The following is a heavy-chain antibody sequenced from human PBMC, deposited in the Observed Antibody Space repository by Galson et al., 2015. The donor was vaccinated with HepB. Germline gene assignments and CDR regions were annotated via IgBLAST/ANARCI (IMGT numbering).Heavy chain of an antibody. J-gene: IGHJ4*02. CDR2: ISAYNGNT. V-gene: IGHV1-18*04. D-gene: IGHD3-22*01. Sequence: SVKVSCKASGYTFTSYGISWVRQAPGQGLEWMGWISAYNGNTNYAQKLQGRVTMATDTSTSTAYMELRSLRSDDTAVYYCARDIDDSSGYYYVPFDYWGQGTLVTVSS. CDR3: ARDIDDSSGYYYVPFDY. CDR1: GYTFTSYG.